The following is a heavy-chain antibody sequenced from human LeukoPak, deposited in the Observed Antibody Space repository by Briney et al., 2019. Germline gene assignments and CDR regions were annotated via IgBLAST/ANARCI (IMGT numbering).Heavy chain of an antibody. J-gene: IGHJ5*02. CDR3: ARVPRESNWFDP. D-gene: IGHD3-10*01. CDR1: GFTFSSYS. V-gene: IGHV3-21*01. CDR2: ISSSSSYI. Sequence: PGGSLRLSCVASGFTFSSYSMNWVRQAPGKGLEWVSSISSSSSYIYYADSVKGRFTISRDNAKNSLYLQMNSLRAEDTAVYYCARVPRESNWFDPWGQGTLVTVSS.